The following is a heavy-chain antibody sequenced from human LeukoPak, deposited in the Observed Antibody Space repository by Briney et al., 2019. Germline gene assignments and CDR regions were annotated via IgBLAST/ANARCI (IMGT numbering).Heavy chain of an antibody. CDR3: ARGFATTTADAFDI. V-gene: IGHV4-59*01. J-gene: IGHJ3*02. D-gene: IGHD5-12*01. CDR1: GGSISSYY. Sequence: SETLSLTCTVSGGSISSYYWSWIRQPPGKGLEWIGYIYYSGSTNYNPSLKSRVTMSVDTSKNQFSLKLSSVTAADTAVYYCARGFATTTADAFDIWGQGTMVTVSS. CDR2: IYYSGST.